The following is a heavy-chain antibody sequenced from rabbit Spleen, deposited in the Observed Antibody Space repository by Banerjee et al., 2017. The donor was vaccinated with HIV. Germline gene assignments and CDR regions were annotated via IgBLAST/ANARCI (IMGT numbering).Heavy chain of an antibody. J-gene: IGHJ6*01. V-gene: IGHV1S40*01. CDR3: ARDIGDGGWDYALRL. D-gene: IGHD2-1*01. CDR1: GFSFSGAND. CDR2: IGTGSSGST. Sequence: QSLEESGGDLVKPGASLTLTCTASGFSFSGANDMCWVRQAPGKGLEWIACIGTGSSGSTYYASWAKGRFTISKTSSTTVTLQMTSLTAADTATYFCARDIGDGGWDYALRLWGPGTLVTVS.